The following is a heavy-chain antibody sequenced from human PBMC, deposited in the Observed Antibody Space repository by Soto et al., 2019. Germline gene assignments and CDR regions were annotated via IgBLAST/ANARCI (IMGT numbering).Heavy chain of an antibody. CDR1: GGTFSRDA. CDR3: ARGVVVVAASQLGWFDP. Sequence: QVQLVQSGAEVKKPGSSVKVSCKASGGTFSRDAISWVRQAPGQGLEWMGGISPMFGTAKYVQKFQGRLTITADESTTTAYMELRSLRSDDTAVYYCARGVVVVAASQLGWFDPWGQGPLVTVSS. CDR2: ISPMFGTA. V-gene: IGHV1-69*01. D-gene: IGHD2-15*01. J-gene: IGHJ5*02.